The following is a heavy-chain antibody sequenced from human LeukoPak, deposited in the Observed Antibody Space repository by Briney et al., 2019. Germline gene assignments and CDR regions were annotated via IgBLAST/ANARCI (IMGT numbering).Heavy chain of an antibody. CDR2: ISTGGSR. Sequence: PGGSLRLSCAASGFTFSSYAMNWVRQAPGKGLEWVSGISTGGSRYYADSVKGRFSISRDNSKNTLYLQMNSLGVEDTAVYYCAKVLSRQYGSGSYPFDYWGQGTLVTVSS. CDR1: GFTFSSYA. CDR3: AKVLSRQYGSGSYPFDY. D-gene: IGHD3-10*01. V-gene: IGHV3-23*01. J-gene: IGHJ4*02.